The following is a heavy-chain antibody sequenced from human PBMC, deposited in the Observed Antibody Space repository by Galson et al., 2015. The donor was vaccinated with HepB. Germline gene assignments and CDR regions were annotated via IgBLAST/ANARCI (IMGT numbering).Heavy chain of an antibody. V-gene: IGHV3-23*01. CDR1: GFTFSSLG. J-gene: IGHJ4*02. Sequence: SLRLSCAASGFTFSSLGMTWVRQAPGKGLECVSAVSVSGGSTDYADSVKGRFTISRDNSKNTLYLQMNNLRAEDTAVYYCAKGTTNIDYWGQGTLVTVSS. CDR3: AKGTTNIDY. CDR2: VSVSGGST. D-gene: IGHD1-1*01.